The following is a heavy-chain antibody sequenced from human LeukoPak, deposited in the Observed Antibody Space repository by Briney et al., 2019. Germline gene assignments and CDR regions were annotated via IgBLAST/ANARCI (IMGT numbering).Heavy chain of an antibody. D-gene: IGHD1-1*01. V-gene: IGHV4-59*12. CDR2: IYYSGST. CDR3: ARVRYNTGVDY. CDR1: GGSISSYY. J-gene: IGHJ4*02. Sequence: PSETLSLTCTVSGGSISSYYWNWIRQPPGKGLEWIGYIYYSGSTNYNPSLKSRVTISVDTSKNQFSPKLSSVTAADTAVYYCARVRYNTGVDYWGQGTLVTVSS.